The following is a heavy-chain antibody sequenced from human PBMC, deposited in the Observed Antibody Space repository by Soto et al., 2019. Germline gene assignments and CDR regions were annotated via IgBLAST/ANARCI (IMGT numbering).Heavy chain of an antibody. CDR2: IYYSGTT. D-gene: IGHD4-17*01. CDR3: VTYGGNSLGNWFDP. J-gene: IGHJ5*02. CDR1: GGSISSGGYY. V-gene: IGHV4-31*03. Sequence: QVQLQESGPGLVKPSQTLSLTCTVSGGSISSGGYYWSWIRQHPVKGLEWIGYIYYSGTTYYNPSLKSRVTISVDTSKNQFSLKLSSVTAADTAVYYCVTYGGNSLGNWFDPWGQGTLVTVSS.